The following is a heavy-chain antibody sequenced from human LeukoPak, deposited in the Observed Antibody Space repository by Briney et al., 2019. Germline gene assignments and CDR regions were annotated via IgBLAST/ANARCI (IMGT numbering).Heavy chain of an antibody. J-gene: IGHJ4*02. V-gene: IGHV3-23*01. Sequence: GRSLRLSCAASGFTFSSYGMSWVRQAPGKGLEWVSAISGSGGSTYYADSVKGRFTISRDNSKNTLYLQMNSLRAEDTAVYYCAKDRAWGLDYWGQGTLVTVSS. CDR3: AKDRAWGLDY. D-gene: IGHD7-27*01. CDR2: ISGSGGST. CDR1: GFTFSSYG.